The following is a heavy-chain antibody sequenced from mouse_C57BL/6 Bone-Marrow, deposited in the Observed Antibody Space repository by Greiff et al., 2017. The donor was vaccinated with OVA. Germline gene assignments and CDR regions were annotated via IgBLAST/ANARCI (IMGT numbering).Heavy chain of an antibody. CDR2: INPSNGGT. Sequence: QVQLQQPGTELVKPGASVKLSCRASGYTFTSYWMHWVKQRPGQGLEWIGNINPSNGGTNYNEKFKSKATLTVDKSSSTAYMQLSSLTSEDSAVYYCARPYYYGSPWYFDVWGTGTTVTVSS. V-gene: IGHV1-53*01. J-gene: IGHJ1*03. D-gene: IGHD1-1*01. CDR3: ARPYYYGSPWYFDV. CDR1: GYTFTSYW.